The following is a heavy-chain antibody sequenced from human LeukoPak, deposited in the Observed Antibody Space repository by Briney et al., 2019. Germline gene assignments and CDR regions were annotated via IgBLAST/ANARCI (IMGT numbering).Heavy chain of an antibody. CDR2: IYYRGTT. D-gene: IGHD3-10*01. Sequence: PSDTLSLTCTVSGGSINDYHWNGLRQPPGKGLEWIGFIYYRGTTNNNPSLKSQVTTSIDTSKKQFSLNLSSVTAADTAIYYCAGVFSGRRPFELWGQGILVTVSS. CDR3: AGVFSGRRPFEL. CDR1: GGSINDYH. V-gene: IGHV4-59*03. J-gene: IGHJ4*02.